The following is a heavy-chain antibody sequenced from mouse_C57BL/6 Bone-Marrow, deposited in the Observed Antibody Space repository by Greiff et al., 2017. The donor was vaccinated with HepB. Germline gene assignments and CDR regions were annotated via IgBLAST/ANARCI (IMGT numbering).Heavy chain of an antibody. CDR2: INPYNGGT. CDR1: GYTFTDYY. Sequence: DVKLQESGPVLVKPGASVKMSCKASGYTFTDYYMNWVKQSHGKSLEWIGVINPYNGGTSYNQKFKGKATLTVDKSSSTAYMELNSLTSEDSAVYYCAMKGHYGSSYWYFDVWGTGTTVTVSS. CDR3: AMKGHYGSSYWYFDV. D-gene: IGHD1-1*01. V-gene: IGHV1-19*01. J-gene: IGHJ1*03.